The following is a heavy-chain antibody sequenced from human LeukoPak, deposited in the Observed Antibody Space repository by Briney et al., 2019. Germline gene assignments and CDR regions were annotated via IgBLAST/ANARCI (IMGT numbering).Heavy chain of an antibody. J-gene: IGHJ4*02. Sequence: GGSLRLSCVASGFPFSSYGMHWVRQAPGKGLEWVAVIWSVGGAEYYADSVKGRFTISRDNSKNTLYLQMNSLRAEDTAVYYCARGNPGGEFYWGQGTLVTVSS. V-gene: IGHV3-33*01. CDR3: ARGNPGGEFY. D-gene: IGHD1-14*01. CDR2: IWSVGGAE. CDR1: GFPFSSYG.